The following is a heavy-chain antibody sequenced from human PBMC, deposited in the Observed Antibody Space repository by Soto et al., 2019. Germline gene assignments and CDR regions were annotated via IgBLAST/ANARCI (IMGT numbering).Heavy chain of an antibody. CDR2: IIPIFGTA. CDR3: ARANYDILTGYLGDYYYYGMDV. J-gene: IGHJ6*02. Sequence: SVKVSCKASGGTFSSYAISWVRQAPGQGLEWMGGIIPIFGTANYAQKFQGRVTITADESTSTAYMELSSLRSEDTAVYYCARANYDILTGYLGDYYYYGMDVWGQGTTVTAP. V-gene: IGHV1-69*13. CDR1: GGTFSSYA. D-gene: IGHD3-9*01.